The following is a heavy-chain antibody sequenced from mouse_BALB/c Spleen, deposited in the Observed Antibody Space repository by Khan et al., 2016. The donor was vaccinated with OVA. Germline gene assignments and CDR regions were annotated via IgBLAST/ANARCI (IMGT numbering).Heavy chain of an antibody. D-gene: IGHD4-1*01. J-gene: IGHJ3*01. CDR3: ASHLTGSFDY. V-gene: IGHV5-6*01. CDR2: ISTGGDYT. CDR1: GFTFSSYS. Sequence: EVELVESGGDLVKPGGSLKLSCAASGFTFSSYSMSWVRQTPDKRLEWVATISTGGDYTYYPDNVKGRFIISRDDAKNTLYLQMSSLKSEDAAMYYCASHLTGSFDYWGQGTLVTVSA.